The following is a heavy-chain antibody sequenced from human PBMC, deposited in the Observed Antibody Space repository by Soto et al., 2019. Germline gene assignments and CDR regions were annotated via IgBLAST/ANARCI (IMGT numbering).Heavy chain of an antibody. D-gene: IGHD6-13*01. V-gene: IGHV3-64*01. CDR2: ISSNGGST. CDR3: ARDRRIAAAGKGWYYYYYMDV. CDR1: GFTFSSYA. Sequence: GGSLRLSCAASGFTFSSYAMHWVRQAPGKGLEYVSAISSNGGSTYYANSVKGRFTISRDNSKNTLYLQMGSLRAEDMAVYYCARDRRIAAAGKGWYYYYYMDVWGKGTTVTVSS. J-gene: IGHJ6*03.